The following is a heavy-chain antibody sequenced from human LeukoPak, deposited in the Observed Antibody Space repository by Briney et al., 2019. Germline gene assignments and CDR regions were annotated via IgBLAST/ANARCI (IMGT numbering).Heavy chain of an antibody. V-gene: IGHV3-23*01. J-gene: IGHJ4*02. CDR2: ISGSGGST. CDR1: GFTFSSYA. CDR3: ARAPQPYGDYPFDY. Sequence: GGSLRLSCAASGFTFSSYAMSWVRQAPGKGLEWVSAISGSGGSTYYADSVKGRFTISRDNSKNTLYLQMNSLRAEDTAVYYCARAPQPYGDYPFDYWGQGTLVTVSS. D-gene: IGHD4-17*01.